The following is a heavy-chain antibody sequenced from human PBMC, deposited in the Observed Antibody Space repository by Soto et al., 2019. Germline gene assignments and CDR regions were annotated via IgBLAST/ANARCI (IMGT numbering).Heavy chain of an antibody. CDR1: GFPFRTYG. J-gene: IGHJ4*02. Sequence: PGGSLRLSCAASGFPFRTYGMNGVRRAPGGGLDWVASISSSGSFIYYVDSVKGQFTIYRDNAKNSLYLQMNSLRAEDTAVYYCASTSWGTGSDYWGQGTLVTVSS. D-gene: IGHD3-16*01. V-gene: IGHV3-21*04. CDR3: ASTSWGTGSDY. CDR2: ISSSGSFI.